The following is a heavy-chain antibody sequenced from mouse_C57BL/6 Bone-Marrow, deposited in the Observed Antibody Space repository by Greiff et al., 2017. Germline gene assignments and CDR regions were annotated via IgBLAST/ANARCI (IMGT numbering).Heavy chain of an antibody. CDR3: ASRSTVVAPFDY. Sequence: VQLQQPGAELVKPGASVKMSCKASGYTFTSYWITWVKQRPGQGLEWIGDIYPGSGSTNYNEKFKSKATLTVDTSSSTAYMQLSSLTSEDSAVYYCASRSTVVAPFDYWGQGTTLTVSS. CDR2: IYPGSGST. D-gene: IGHD1-1*01. V-gene: IGHV1-55*01. CDR1: GYTFTSYW. J-gene: IGHJ2*01.